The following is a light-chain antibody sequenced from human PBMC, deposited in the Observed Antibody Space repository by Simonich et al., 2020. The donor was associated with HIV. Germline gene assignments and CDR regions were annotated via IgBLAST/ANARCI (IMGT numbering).Light chain of an antibody. CDR3: QQYNTYLRT. V-gene: IGKV1-5*03. Sequence: DIQMTQSPSTLSASVGDRVTITCRASQSISSWLAWYQQKPGKAPSLLIYKASSLESVVPSRFSGSGSGTEFTLTISSLQPDDFATYYCQQYNTYLRTFGQGTKVEIK. CDR2: KAS. CDR1: QSISSW. J-gene: IGKJ1*01.